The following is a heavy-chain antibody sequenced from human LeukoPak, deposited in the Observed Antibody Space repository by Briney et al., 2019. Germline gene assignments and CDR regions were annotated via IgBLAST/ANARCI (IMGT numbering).Heavy chain of an antibody. CDR3: AREVNTAMVLKY. D-gene: IGHD5-18*01. CDR2: MNPNSGNT. Sequence: GASVKVSCKASGYTFTSYDINWVRQAPGQGLEWMGWMNPNSGNTGYAQKFQGRVTMTRDTSTSTVYMELSSLRSEDTAVYYCAREVNTAMVLKYWGQGTLVTVSS. J-gene: IGHJ4*02. CDR1: GYTFTSYD. V-gene: IGHV1-8*01.